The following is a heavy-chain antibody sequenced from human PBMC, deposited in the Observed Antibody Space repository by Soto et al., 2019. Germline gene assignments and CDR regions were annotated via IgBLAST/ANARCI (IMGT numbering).Heavy chain of an antibody. CDR1: GYTFTGYY. CDR2: INPNSGGT. V-gene: IGHV1-2*02. Sequence: QVQLVQSGAEVKKPGASVKVSCKDSGYTFTGYYMHWVRQAPGQGLEWMGWINPNSGGTNNAQKFQGRVTMTSDTAISTASMELSRLRSDDTAVYYCARAPPIAAAVYYYYGMDVWGQGPTVTVSS. CDR3: ARAPPIAAAVYYYYGMDV. D-gene: IGHD6-13*01. J-gene: IGHJ6*02.